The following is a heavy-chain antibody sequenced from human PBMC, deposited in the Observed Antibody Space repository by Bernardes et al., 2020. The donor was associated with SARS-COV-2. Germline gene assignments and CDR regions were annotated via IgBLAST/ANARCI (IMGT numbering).Heavy chain of an antibody. CDR2: VYVSGST. J-gene: IGHJ4*02. V-gene: IGHV4-39*01. CDR3: ARLGGDQRIDS. CDR1: SGSITNLYF. Sequence: SETLSLTCSVSSGSITNLYFWGWIRQPPGKGLEWIGSVYVSGSTYYNPSLKSRVTVSVDTSKNQVSLKLNSVSAADTAVYYCARLGGDQRIDSWGQGILVTVSS. D-gene: IGHD2-21*01.